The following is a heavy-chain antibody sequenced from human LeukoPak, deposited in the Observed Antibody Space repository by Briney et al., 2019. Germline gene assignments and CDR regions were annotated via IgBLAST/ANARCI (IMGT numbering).Heavy chain of an antibody. V-gene: IGHV1-2*02. Sequence: ASVKVSCKASGYTFTGYYMHWVRQAPGQGLEWMGWINPNSGGTNYAQKFQGRVTMTTDTSTSTAYMELRSLRSDDTAVYYCAREKPYDYVWGSYRPQMIDYWGQGTLVTVSS. CDR3: AREKPYDYVWGSYRPQMIDY. CDR1: GYTFTGYY. D-gene: IGHD3-16*02. J-gene: IGHJ4*02. CDR2: INPNSGGT.